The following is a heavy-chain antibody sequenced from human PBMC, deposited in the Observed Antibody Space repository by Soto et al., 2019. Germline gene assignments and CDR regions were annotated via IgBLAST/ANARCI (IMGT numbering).Heavy chain of an antibody. V-gene: IGHV1-69*13. J-gene: IGHJ6*02. CDR3: ARGLDSSSWSDYYYGMDV. Sequence: VASVKVSCKASGGTFSSYAISWVRQAPGQGLEWMGGIIPIFGTANYAQKFQGRVTITADESTSTAYMELSSLRSEDTAVYYCARGLDSSSWSDYYYGMDVWGQGTTVTVSS. CDR1: GGTFSSYA. D-gene: IGHD6-13*01. CDR2: IIPIFGTA.